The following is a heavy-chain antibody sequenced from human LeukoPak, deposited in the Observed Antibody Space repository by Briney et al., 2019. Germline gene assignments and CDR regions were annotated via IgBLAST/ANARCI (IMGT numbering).Heavy chain of an antibody. CDR3: AGADGSGTYWFPCDY. Sequence: ASVKVSCKASGYTFTRYDIAWVRQAPGQGLEWMGLISGYSGNTHYAQKLQGRVTMTTDTSTSTAYMELRSLRSDDTAVYYCAGADGSGTYWFPCDYWGQGTLVTVSS. CDR1: GYTFTRYD. D-gene: IGHD3-10*01. V-gene: IGHV1-18*01. CDR2: ISGYSGNT. J-gene: IGHJ4*02.